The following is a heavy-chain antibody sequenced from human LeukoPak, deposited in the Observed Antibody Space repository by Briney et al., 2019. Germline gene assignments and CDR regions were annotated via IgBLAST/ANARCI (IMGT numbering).Heavy chain of an antibody. CDR1: GGSFSGYY. CDR2: IYHSGST. Sequence: SETLSLTCAVYGGSFSGYYWSWIRQPPGKGLEWIGEIYHSGSTNYNPSLKSRVTISVDKSKNQFSLKLSSVTAADTAVYYCAAREAVAGRPSVGYWGQGTLVTVSS. J-gene: IGHJ4*02. CDR3: AAREAVAGRPSVGY. V-gene: IGHV4-34*01. D-gene: IGHD6-19*01.